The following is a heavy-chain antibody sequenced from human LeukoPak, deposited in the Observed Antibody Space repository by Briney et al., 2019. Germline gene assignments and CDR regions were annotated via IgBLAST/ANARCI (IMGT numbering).Heavy chain of an antibody. D-gene: IGHD3-10*01. CDR3: ATAGTMVRGVTYYYYGMDV. CDR2: FDPEDGEA. J-gene: IGHJ6*02. Sequence: VASVKVSCKVSGYTLTELSMHWVRQAPGKGLEWMGGFDPEDGEAIYAQKFQGRVTMTEDTSTDTAYMELSSLRSEDTAAYYCATAGTMVRGVTYYYYGMDVWGQGTTVTVS. CDR1: GYTLTELS. V-gene: IGHV1-24*01.